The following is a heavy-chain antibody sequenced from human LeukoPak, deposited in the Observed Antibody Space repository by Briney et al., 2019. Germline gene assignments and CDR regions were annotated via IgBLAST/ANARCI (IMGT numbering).Heavy chain of an antibody. CDR3: ASSRGYSSSLWYYYMDV. D-gene: IGHD6-13*01. V-gene: IGHV4-34*01. CDR1: GGSFSGYY. Sequence: SETLSLTCAVYGGSFSGYYWSWIRQPPGKGLEWIGEINHSGSTNYNPSLKSRVTISIDTSKNQFSLKLSSVTAADTGVYYCASSRGYSSSLWYYYMDVWGKGTTVTVSS. J-gene: IGHJ6*03. CDR2: INHSGST.